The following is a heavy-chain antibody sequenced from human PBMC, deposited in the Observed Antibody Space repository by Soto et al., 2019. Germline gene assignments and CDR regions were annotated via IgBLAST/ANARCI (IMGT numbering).Heavy chain of an antibody. Sequence: PGGSLRLSCAASGFTFSSYGMHWVRQAPGKGLEWVAVISYDGSNKYYADSVKGRFTISRDNSKNTLYLQMNSLRAEDTAVYYCAKDAVVPAAHFDYWGQGTLVTVSS. CDR1: GFTFSSYG. D-gene: IGHD2-2*01. V-gene: IGHV3-30*18. J-gene: IGHJ4*02. CDR2: ISYDGSNK. CDR3: AKDAVVPAAHFDY.